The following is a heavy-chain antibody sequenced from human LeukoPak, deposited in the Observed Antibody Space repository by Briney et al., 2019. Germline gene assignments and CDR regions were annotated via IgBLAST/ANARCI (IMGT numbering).Heavy chain of an antibody. Sequence: GASLQISCQVSGSSFTSYCIGWVRPLPGKGLEWMGIIYPGDSGPTYSPSFQGQVTISVDKSINTAYLQWSSLQASDTAMYYCGMSGDRVPLQDDVFDVWGEGTMVTVS. CDR3: GMSGDRVPLQDDVFDV. CDR2: IYPGDSGP. V-gene: IGHV5-51*01. CDR1: GSSFTSYC. D-gene: IGHD1-26*01. J-gene: IGHJ3*01.